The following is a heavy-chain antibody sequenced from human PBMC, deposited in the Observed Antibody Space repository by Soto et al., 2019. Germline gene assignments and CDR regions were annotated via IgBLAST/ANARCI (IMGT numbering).Heavy chain of an antibody. J-gene: IGHJ4*02. CDR2: IWYDGSNK. D-gene: IGHD3-16*01. CDR3: ESNREGRLIDY. CDR1: GFSFISYG. Sequence: PWLCXRLACVACGFSFISYGMHWFRHAPGKGLEFVTFIWYDGSNKYYADSVKGRFTISRYSSKNKVYLQMNSLRAEDTAVYYCESNREGRLIDYWGQRTLVTVYS. V-gene: IGHV3-33*01.